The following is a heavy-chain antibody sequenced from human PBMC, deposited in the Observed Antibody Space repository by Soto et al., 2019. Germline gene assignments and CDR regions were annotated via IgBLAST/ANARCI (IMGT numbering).Heavy chain of an antibody. V-gene: IGHV4-31*03. J-gene: IGHJ5*02. CDR3: ARDYCSGGSCYPNWFDP. CDR1: GGSISSGGYY. Sequence: PSETLSLTCTVSGGSISSGGYYWSWIRQHPGKGLEWIGYIYYSGSTYYNPSLKSRVTISVDTSKNQFSLKLSSVTAADTAVYYCARDYCSGGSCYPNWFDPWGQGTLVTSPQ. CDR2: IYYSGST. D-gene: IGHD2-15*01.